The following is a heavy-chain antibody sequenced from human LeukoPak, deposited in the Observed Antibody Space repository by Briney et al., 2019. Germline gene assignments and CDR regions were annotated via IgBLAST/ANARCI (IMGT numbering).Heavy chain of an antibody. CDR1: GGTFSSYA. CDR2: IIPIFVIT. CDR3: ARQDCTNGVCYWGWFDP. J-gene: IGHJ5*02. D-gene: IGHD2-8*01. Sequence: SVKVSCKASGGTFSSYAISWVRQAPGQGLEWMGRIIPIFVITNYAQKFQGGVTITADKSTSTAYMELSSLRSEDTAVYYCARQDCTNGVCYWGWFDPWGQGTLVTVSS. V-gene: IGHV1-69*04.